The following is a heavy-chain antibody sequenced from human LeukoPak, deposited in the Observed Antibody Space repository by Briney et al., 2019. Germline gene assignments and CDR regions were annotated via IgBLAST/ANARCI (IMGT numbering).Heavy chain of an antibody. CDR3: ARDRPHLTGPPYYYYYMDV. D-gene: IGHD3-9*01. V-gene: IGHV1-69*06. J-gene: IGHJ6*03. Sequence: SVKVSCKASGGTFSSYAISWVRQAPGQGLEWMGGIIPIFGTANYAQKFQGRVTITADKSTSTAYMELSSLRSEDTAVYYCARDRPHLTGPPYYYYYMDVWGKGTTVTVSS. CDR1: GGTFSSYA. CDR2: IIPIFGTA.